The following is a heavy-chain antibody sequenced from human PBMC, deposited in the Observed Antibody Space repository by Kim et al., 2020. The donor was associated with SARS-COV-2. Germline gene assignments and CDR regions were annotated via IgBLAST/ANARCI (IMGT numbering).Heavy chain of an antibody. J-gene: IGHJ4*02. CDR2: IYGGGGT. Sequence: GGSLRLSCAASGFTVSSSYMSWVRQAPGKGLEWVSAIYGGGGTYYADSVKGRFTISRDISKNTLSLQMNSLRAEDTAVYYCATRSKALTAPDYWGQGTLITVSS. V-gene: IGHV3-66*01. CDR1: GFTVSSSY. CDR3: ATRSKALTAPDY. D-gene: IGHD2-21*02.